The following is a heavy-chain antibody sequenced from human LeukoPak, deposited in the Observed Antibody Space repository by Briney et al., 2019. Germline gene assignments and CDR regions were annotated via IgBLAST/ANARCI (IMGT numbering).Heavy chain of an antibody. CDR1: GFTFEDYG. D-gene: IGHD6-19*01. V-gene: IGHV3-20*04. CDR2: INWNGGST. CDR3: ARDLSPVAGSGNFDY. J-gene: IGHJ4*02. Sequence: GGSLRLSCAASGFTFEDYGMSWVRQAPGKGLEWVSGINWNGGSTGYADSVKGRFTISRDNAKNSLYLQMNSLRAEDTALYYCARDLSPVAGSGNFDYWGQGTLVTVSS.